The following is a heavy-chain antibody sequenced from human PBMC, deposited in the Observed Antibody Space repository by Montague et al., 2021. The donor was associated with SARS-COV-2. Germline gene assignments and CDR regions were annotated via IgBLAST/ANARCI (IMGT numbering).Heavy chain of an antibody. CDR2: IYFSGAA. D-gene: IGHD4-17*01. J-gene: IGHJ3*02. CDR3: AMRGGALDAFDI. V-gene: IGHV4-59*11. Sequence: SETLSLTCTVSAGAIDNHYWSWIRQPPGKELEWIGYIYFSGAASYNPSLKSRVTISVDTSKNQFSLKLSSVTAADTAVYYCAMRGGALDAFDIWGQGTMVIVSS. CDR1: AGAIDNHY.